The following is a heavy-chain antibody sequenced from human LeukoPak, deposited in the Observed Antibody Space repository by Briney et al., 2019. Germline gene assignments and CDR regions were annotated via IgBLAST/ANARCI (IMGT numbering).Heavy chain of an antibody. CDR1: GFTFSTYS. CDR3: ASPRARESSTYYEGYFHY. CDR2: ISSSSRYM. Sequence: GGSLRRSCAASGFTFSTYSMNWVRQAPGKGLEWVAGISSSSRYMHYADSLMGRFTISRDNAKNSLYLQMSSLRAEDTAVYYCASPRARESSTYYEGYFHYWGQGTLVTVSS. V-gene: IGHV3-21*01. D-gene: IGHD3-22*01. J-gene: IGHJ4*02.